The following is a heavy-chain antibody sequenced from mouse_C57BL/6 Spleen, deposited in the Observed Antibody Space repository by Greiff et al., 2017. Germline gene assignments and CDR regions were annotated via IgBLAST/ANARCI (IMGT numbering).Heavy chain of an antibody. J-gene: IGHJ3*01. CDR3: TRGDYGSSRFAY. CDR1: GYTFTDYE. D-gene: IGHD1-1*01. Sequence: VQLQESGAELVRPGASVTLSCKASGYTFTDYEMHWVKQTPVHGLEWIGAIDPETGGTAYNQKFKGKAILTADKSSSTAYMELRSLTSEDSAVYYCTRGDYGSSRFAYWGQGTLVTVSA. CDR2: IDPETGGT. V-gene: IGHV1-15*01.